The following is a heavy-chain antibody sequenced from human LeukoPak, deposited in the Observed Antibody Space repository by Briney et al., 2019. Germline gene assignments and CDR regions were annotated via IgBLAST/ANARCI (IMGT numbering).Heavy chain of an antibody. J-gene: IGHJ4*02. D-gene: IGHD2-15*01. V-gene: IGHV3-30-3*01. CDR2: ISYDGSNK. CDR3: AKGTSSSCYSAPSY. Sequence: GRSLRLSCAASGFTFSSYAMHWVRQAPGKGLEWVAVISYDGSNKYYADSVKGRFTISRDNSKNTLSLQLNSLRAEDTAVYYCAKGTSSSCYSAPSYWGQGTLVTVSS. CDR1: GFTFSSYA.